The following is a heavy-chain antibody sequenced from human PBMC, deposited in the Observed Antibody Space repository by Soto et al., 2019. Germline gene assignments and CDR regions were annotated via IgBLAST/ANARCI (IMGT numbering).Heavy chain of an antibody. CDR1: GFTFSNYG. CDR3: AKEGTTGTTGYFDY. J-gene: IGHJ4*02. D-gene: IGHD1-1*01. Sequence: QVQLVESGGGVVQPGRSLRLSCAASGFTFSNYGMHWVRQAPGKGLEWVAVLSYDGSNKYYADSVKGRFTISRDNSKNTLYLQMNSLTAEDTAVYYCAKEGTTGTTGYFDYWGQGTLVTVSS. CDR2: LSYDGSNK. V-gene: IGHV3-30*18.